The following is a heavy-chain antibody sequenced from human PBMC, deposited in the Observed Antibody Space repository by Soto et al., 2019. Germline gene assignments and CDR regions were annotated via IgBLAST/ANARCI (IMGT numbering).Heavy chain of an antibody. CDR1: GGSISSSSYY. V-gene: IGHV4-39*01. Sequence: SETLSLTCTVSGGSISSSSYYWGWIRQPPGKGLEWIGSIYYSGSTYYNPSLKSRVTISVDTSKNQFSLKLSSVTAADTAVYYCARQPHDYYDSSGYYNPFDYWGQGTLVTVSS. CDR3: ARQPHDYYDSSGYYNPFDY. D-gene: IGHD3-22*01. CDR2: IYYSGST. J-gene: IGHJ4*02.